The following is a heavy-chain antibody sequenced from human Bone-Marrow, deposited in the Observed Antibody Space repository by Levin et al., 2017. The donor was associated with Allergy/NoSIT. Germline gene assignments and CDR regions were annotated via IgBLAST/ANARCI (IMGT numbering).Heavy chain of an antibody. J-gene: IGHJ6*02. CDR3: ARADYFPSGRSAMDV. D-gene: IGHD3-10*01. Sequence: LSLTCVGSGFTFSSFGIHWVRRAPGKGLEWVTVLSFDGNTEYYAYSVKGRFTISRDNSKNTVFLLMNSLRPEDTALYYCARADYFPSGRSAMDVWGQGTTVTVSS. CDR2: LSFDGNTE. CDR1: GFTFSSFG. V-gene: IGHV3-30*03.